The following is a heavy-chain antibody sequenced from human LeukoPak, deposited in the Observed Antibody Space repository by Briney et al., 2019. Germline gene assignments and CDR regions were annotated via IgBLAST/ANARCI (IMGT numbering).Heavy chain of an antibody. CDR2: IYPGDSDT. Sequence: GESLKISCKGSGYSFTTYWIGWVRQMPGKGLEWMGIIYPGDSDTRYSPSFQGQVTISADKSISTAYLQWSSLKASDTAMYYCARGYYYGSGLEYYFDYWGQGTLVTVSS. J-gene: IGHJ4*02. D-gene: IGHD3-10*01. CDR1: GYSFTTYW. V-gene: IGHV5-51*01. CDR3: ARGYYYGSGLEYYFDY.